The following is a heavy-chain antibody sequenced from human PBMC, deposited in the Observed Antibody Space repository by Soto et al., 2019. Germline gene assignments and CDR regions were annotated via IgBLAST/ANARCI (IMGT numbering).Heavy chain of an antibody. CDR1: GFTFTISA. CDR3: ARAPIAVVVITTPQDYYGMDV. J-gene: IGHJ6*02. D-gene: IGHD3-22*01. V-gene: IGHV1-58*01. CDR2: FVVGSGNT. Sequence: SVKVSCKASGFTFTISAVHWVRQARGQRLEWIGWFVVGSGNTNYAQKFQERVTITRDMSTSTAYMELSSLRSEDTAVYYCARAPIAVVVITTPQDYYGMDVWGQGTTVTVSS.